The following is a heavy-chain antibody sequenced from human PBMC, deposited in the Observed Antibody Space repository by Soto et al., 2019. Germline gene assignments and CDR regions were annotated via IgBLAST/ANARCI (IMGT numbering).Heavy chain of an antibody. D-gene: IGHD3-9*01. V-gene: IGHV3-33*01. Sequence: ESGGGVVQPGRSLRLSCAASGFTFSTYGMHWVRQAPGKGLEWVAVIWDDGSNKYYADSVKGRFTISRDNSKNTLYLQMNSLRAEETAVYYCTRGGILRGSGDCWGQGTLVTVSS. CDR1: GFTFSTYG. J-gene: IGHJ4*02. CDR3: TRGGILRGSGDC. CDR2: IWDDGSNK.